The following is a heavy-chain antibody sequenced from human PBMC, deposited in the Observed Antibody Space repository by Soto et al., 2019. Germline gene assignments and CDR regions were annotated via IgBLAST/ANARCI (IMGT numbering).Heavy chain of an antibody. CDR2: IYSGGST. Sequence: SLRLSCAASGFTVSSNYMSWVRQAPGKGLEWVSVIYSGGSTYYADSVKGRFTISRDNSKNTLYLQMNSLRAEDTAVYYCASARYNWNSYYFDYWGQGTLVTVSS. V-gene: IGHV3-53*01. CDR3: ASARYNWNSYYFDY. J-gene: IGHJ4*02. CDR1: GFTVSSNY. D-gene: IGHD1-7*01.